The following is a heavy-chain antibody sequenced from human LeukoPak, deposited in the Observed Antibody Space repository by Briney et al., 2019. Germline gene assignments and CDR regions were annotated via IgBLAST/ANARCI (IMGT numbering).Heavy chain of an antibody. J-gene: IGHJ6*03. D-gene: IGHD3-3*01. Sequence: PSETLSLTCAVYGGSFSGYYWSWIRQPPGKGLEWIGEINHSGSTNYNPSLKSRVTISVDTSKNQFSLKLSSVTAADTAVYYCARGVLIFGVVIPPPVSPYMDVWGKGTTVTVSS. CDR3: ARGVLIFGVVIPPPVSPYMDV. CDR1: GGSFSGYY. V-gene: IGHV4-34*01. CDR2: INHSGST.